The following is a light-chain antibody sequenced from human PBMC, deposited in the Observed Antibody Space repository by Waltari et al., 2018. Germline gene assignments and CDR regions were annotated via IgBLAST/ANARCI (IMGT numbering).Light chain of an antibody. V-gene: IGKV1-33*01. Sequence: DIQMTQSPSSLSASVGDRVTITCQASQGINKYLNWYQQKPGKPPNLLIYDASNLETGVPARFSGSGSGRQFTLTSSSLQPEDIATYYCQQYGNLPPSVTFGQGTRLEIK. CDR2: DAS. CDR3: QQYGNLPPSVT. J-gene: IGKJ5*01. CDR1: QGINKY.